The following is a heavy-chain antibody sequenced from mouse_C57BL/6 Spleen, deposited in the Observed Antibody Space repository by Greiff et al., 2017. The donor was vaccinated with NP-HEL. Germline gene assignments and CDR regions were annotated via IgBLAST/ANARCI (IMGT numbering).Heavy chain of an antibody. Sequence: EVKVVESGGDLVKPGGSLKLSCAASGFTFSSYGMSWVRQTPDKRLEWVATISSGGSYTYYPDSVKGRFTISRDNAKNTLYLQMSSLKSEDTAMYYCARQADGSFDYWGQGTTLTVSS. CDR2: ISSGGSYT. CDR1: GFTFSSYG. D-gene: IGHD2-3*01. J-gene: IGHJ2*01. V-gene: IGHV5-6*01. CDR3: ARQADGSFDY.